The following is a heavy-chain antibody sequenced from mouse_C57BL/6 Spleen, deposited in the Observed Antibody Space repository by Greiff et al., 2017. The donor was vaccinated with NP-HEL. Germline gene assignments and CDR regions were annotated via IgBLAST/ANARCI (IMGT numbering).Heavy chain of an antibody. J-gene: IGHJ2*01. CDR2: ISYDGSN. V-gene: IGHV3-6*01. D-gene: IGHD3-3*01. Sequence: DVQLQESGPGLVKPSQSLSLTCSVTGYSITSGYYWNWIRQFPGNKLEWMGYISYDGSNNYNPSLKNRISITRDTSKNQFFLKLNSVTTEDTATYYCARDGDSEGPYFDYWGQGTTLTVSS. CDR1: GYSITSGYY. CDR3: ARDGDSEGPYFDY.